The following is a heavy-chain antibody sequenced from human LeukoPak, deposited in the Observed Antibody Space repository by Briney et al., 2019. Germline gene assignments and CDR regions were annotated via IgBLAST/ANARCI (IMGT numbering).Heavy chain of an antibody. CDR1: GGSISSGGYY. CDR3: ARGEMDGPPEYYDSSGYYYY. V-gene: IGHV4-31*03. J-gene: IGHJ4*02. D-gene: IGHD3-22*01. CDR2: IYYSGST. Sequence: TSETLSLTCTVSGGSISSGGYYWSWIRQHPGKGLEWIGYIYYSGSTYYNPSLKSRVTISVDTSKNQFSLKLSSVTAADTAVYYCARGEMDGPPEYYDSSGYYYYWGQGTLVTVSS.